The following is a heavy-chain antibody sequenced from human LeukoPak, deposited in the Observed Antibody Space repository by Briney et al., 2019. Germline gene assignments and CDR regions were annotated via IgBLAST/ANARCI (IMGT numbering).Heavy chain of an antibody. CDR2: IYYRGTT. CDR1: GGSFSGYY. V-gene: IGHV4-34*01. CDR3: ARGPYSYDSSGAFDI. D-gene: IGHD3-22*01. J-gene: IGHJ3*02. Sequence: PSETLSLTCAVYGGSFSGYYWSWIRQPPGKGLEWIGTIYYRGTTYYNPSLKSRVTISVDTSKNQFSLRLSSVTAADTAVYFCARGPYSYDSSGAFDIWGQGTMVTVSS.